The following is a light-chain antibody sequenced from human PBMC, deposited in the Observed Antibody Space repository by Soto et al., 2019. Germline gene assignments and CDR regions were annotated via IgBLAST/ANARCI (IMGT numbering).Light chain of an antibody. CDR3: KSYAGSNTYV. CDR2: EVV. V-gene: IGLV2-8*01. CDR1: KNDIGVYDF. J-gene: IGLJ1*01. Sequence: ALTQPPSASGSPGQSVTISCTGTKNDIGVYDFVSWYQHHPGKAPRLIIYEVVQRPSGVPDRFSGSKSGNTASLTVSGLQAADEAAYFCKSYAGSNTYVFGSGTKV.